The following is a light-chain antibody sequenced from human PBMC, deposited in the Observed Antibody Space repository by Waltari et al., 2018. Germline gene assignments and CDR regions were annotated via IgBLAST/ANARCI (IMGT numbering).Light chain of an antibody. CDR1: SSDVGGYNY. CDR3: CSYAGSYVV. J-gene: IGLJ2*01. Sequence: QSALTQPRSVSGSPGPSVPIPCPGTSSDVGGYNYVPWYQPHPGKAPKLMIYDVSKRPSGVPDRFSGSKSGNTASLTISGLQAEDEADYYCCSYAGSYVVFGGGTKLTVL. CDR2: DVS. V-gene: IGLV2-11*01.